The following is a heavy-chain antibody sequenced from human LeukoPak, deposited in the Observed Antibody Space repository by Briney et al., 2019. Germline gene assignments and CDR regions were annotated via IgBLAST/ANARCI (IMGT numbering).Heavy chain of an antibody. CDR1: GYTFTSYG. J-gene: IGHJ3*02. CDR3: ARDGYCTNGVCYSDISHAFDI. Sequence: GASVKVSCKASGYTFTSYGISWVRQAPGQGLEWLGWISAYNGNTNYAQKLQGRVTMTTDTSTSTAYMELRSLRSDDTAVYYCARDGYCTNGVCYSDISHAFDIWGQGTMVTVSS. D-gene: IGHD2-8*01. V-gene: IGHV1-18*01. CDR2: ISAYNGNT.